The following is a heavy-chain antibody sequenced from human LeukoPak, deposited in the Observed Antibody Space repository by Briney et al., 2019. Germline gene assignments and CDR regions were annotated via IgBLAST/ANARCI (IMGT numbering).Heavy chain of an antibody. CDR3: ARGQQLVNYMDV. D-gene: IGHD6-13*01. CDR2: IYHSGST. CDR1: GGSISSGGYY. Sequence: SETLSLTCTVSGGSISSGGYYWSWIRQPPGKGLEWIGYIYHSGSTYYNPSLKSRVTISVDRSKNQFSLKLSSVTAADTAVYYCARGQQLVNYMDVWGQGTTVTVSS. J-gene: IGHJ6*03. V-gene: IGHV4-30-2*01.